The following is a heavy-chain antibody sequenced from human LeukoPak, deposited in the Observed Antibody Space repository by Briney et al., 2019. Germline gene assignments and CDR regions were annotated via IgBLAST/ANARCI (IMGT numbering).Heavy chain of an antibody. Sequence: GASVKVSCKASGGTFSSYAISWVRQAPGQGLEWMGGIIPIFGTANYAQKFQGRVTITAGKSTSTAYMELSSLRSEDTAVYYCARDYSSSDAFDIWGQGTMVTVSS. V-gene: IGHV1-69*06. CDR2: IIPIFGTA. D-gene: IGHD6-6*01. J-gene: IGHJ3*02. CDR3: ARDYSSSDAFDI. CDR1: GGTFSSYA.